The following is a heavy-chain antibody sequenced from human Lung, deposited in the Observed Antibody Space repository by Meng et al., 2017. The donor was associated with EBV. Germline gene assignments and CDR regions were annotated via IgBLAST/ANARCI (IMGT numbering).Heavy chain of an antibody. CDR1: GYTFTNYG. CDR2: ISAYNGNT. D-gene: IGHD1-26*01. Sequence: QEQRVQSGSELKKPGASVKVSCKASGYTFTNYGITWVRQAPGQGLEWMGWISAYNGNTNYAQTLQGRLTMTTDTSTSTAYMELRSLRSDDTAVYYCARVEVGITSGDYWGQGTLVTVSS. J-gene: IGHJ4*02. V-gene: IGHV1-18*01. CDR3: ARVEVGITSGDY.